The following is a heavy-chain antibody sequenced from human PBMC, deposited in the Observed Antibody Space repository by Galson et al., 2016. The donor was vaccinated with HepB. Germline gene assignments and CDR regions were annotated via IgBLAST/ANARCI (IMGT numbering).Heavy chain of an antibody. CDR2: IDPSDSYT. CDR1: GYSFTSSW. V-gene: IGHV5-10-1*01. J-gene: IGHJ4*02. Sequence: QSGAEVKKPGESLRISCKGSGYSFTSSWISWVRQMPGKGLEWMGRIDPSDSYTNYSPSFEGHVTISADKSISTSYLQWSTLRASDTTMYYCARLSSYSGSRPLDYWGQGTLVTVSS. D-gene: IGHD1-26*01. CDR3: ARLSSYSGSRPLDY.